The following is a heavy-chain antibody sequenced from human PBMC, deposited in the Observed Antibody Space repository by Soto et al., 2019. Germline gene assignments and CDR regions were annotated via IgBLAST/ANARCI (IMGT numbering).Heavy chain of an antibody. CDR3: AKDPDLRYFDY. V-gene: IGHV3-23*01. J-gene: IGHJ4*02. Sequence: GLPLRLCRGASGFPSVKFAVSCVLQAPGKGLQWVSAISGSGANAYHADSVKGRFTISRDKSKNTLYLQMNSLRADDTAVYYCAKDPDLRYFDYWGQGTLVTVPS. CDR1: GFPSVKFA. CDR2: ISGSGANA.